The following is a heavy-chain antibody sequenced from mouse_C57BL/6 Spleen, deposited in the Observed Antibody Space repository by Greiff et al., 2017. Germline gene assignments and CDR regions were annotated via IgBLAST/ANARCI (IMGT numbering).Heavy chain of an antibody. D-gene: IGHD2-5*01. J-gene: IGHJ2*01. V-gene: IGHV1-52*01. CDR1: GYTFTSYW. CDR3: ERSGCSNTYFDY. Sequence: QVQLQQPGAELVRPGSSVKLSCKASGYTFTSYWMHWVKQRPIQGLEWIGNIDPSDSETHYTQKFKDKATLTVDKSSSTAYMQLSSLTSEDSAVNDGERSGCSNTYFDYWGQGTTVTVSA. CDR2: IDPSDSET.